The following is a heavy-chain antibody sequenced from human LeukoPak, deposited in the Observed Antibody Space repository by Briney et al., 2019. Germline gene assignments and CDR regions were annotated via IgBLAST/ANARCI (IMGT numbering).Heavy chain of an antibody. D-gene: IGHD3-9*01. CDR2: FYHSGST. J-gene: IGHJ4*02. Sequence: SETLSLTCTVSGYSISSGYYWGWIRQPPGKGLEWIGNFYHSGSTYYNPSLKSRVTISVDTSKNQFSLKLSSVTAADTAVYYCARRTSRRYFDWLLSRGYFDYWGQGTLVTVSS. CDR1: GYSISSGYY. CDR3: ARRTSRRYFDWLLSRGYFDY. V-gene: IGHV4-38-2*02.